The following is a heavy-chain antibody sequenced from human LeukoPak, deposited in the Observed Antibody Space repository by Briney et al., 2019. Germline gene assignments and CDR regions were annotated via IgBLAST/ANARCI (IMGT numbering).Heavy chain of an antibody. J-gene: IGHJ4*02. CDR1: GFAFSSYA. CDR2: VAYDGGSK. Sequence: GRSLRLSCAASGFAFSSYAMHWVRQGPGKGLEWVSLVAYDGGSKYYADSVKGRITISRDNSKNTLHLQMNSLRTEDTAVYYCARVKGGIAAAGNYFDYWGQGTLVTVSS. CDR3: ARVKGGIAAAGNYFDY. D-gene: IGHD6-13*01. V-gene: IGHV3-30-3*01.